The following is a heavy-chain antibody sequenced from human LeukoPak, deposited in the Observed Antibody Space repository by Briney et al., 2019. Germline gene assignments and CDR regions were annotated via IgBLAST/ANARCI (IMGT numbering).Heavy chain of an antibody. CDR2: IYSGGST. Sequence: GGSLRLSCAASGFTVSSNYVSWVRQAPGKGLEWVSVIYSGGSTYYADSVKGRFTISRHNSKNTLYLQMNSLRAVDTAVYYCASRIAVAGTAVDYWGQGTLVTVSS. CDR1: GFTVSSNY. CDR3: ASRIAVAGTAVDY. D-gene: IGHD6-19*01. V-gene: IGHV3-53*04. J-gene: IGHJ4*02.